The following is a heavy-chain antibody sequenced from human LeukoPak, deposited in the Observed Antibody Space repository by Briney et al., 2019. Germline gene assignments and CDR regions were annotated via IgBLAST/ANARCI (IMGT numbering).Heavy chain of an antibody. V-gene: IGHV3-23*01. D-gene: IGHD5-18*01. CDR3: AKDQDTAMVMGDY. CDR1: GFTFNSYG. Sequence: AGGSLRLSCAASGFTFNSYGMTWVRQAPGKGLEWVSAIGGSGGSTYYADSVKGRFTISRDNSKNTLYLQMNSLRAEDTAVYYCAKDQDTAMVMGDYWGQGTLVTVSS. CDR2: IGGSGGST. J-gene: IGHJ4*02.